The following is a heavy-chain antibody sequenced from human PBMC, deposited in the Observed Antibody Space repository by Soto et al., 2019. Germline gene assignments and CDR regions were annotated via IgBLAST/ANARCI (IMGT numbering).Heavy chain of an antibody. CDR2: IYYSGST. CDR3: ARLGYSSGWGYYYYGMDV. Sequence: QLQLQESGPGLVKPSETLSLTCTVSGGSISSSSCYWGWIRQPPGKGLEWIGSIYYSGSTYYNPSLKSRVTISVDTSKNQFSLKLSSVTAADTAVYYCARLGYSSGWGYYYYGMDVWGQGTTVTVSS. V-gene: IGHV4-39*01. J-gene: IGHJ6*02. D-gene: IGHD6-19*01. CDR1: GGSISSSSCY.